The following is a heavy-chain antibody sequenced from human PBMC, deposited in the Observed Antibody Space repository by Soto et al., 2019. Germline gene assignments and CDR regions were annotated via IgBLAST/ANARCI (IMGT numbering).Heavy chain of an antibody. CDR2: IFYSGNT. V-gene: IGHV4-59*08. CDR3: ASAHSSGYYPRIFDY. J-gene: IGHJ4*02. D-gene: IGHD3-22*01. CDR1: GGSISSFY. Sequence: QVQLQESGPGLVKPSETLSLTCTVSGGSISSFYWSWIRQPPGKGLELIGYIFYSGNTDDNPSLKSRVTMSVATSKNQVSLKLSSVTAADTAVYYCASAHSSGYYPRIFDYWGQGTLVTVSS.